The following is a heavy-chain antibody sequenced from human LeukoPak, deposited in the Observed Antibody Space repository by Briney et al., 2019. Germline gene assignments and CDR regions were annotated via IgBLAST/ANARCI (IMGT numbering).Heavy chain of an antibody. V-gene: IGHV3-53*01. CDR2: IYSGGST. Sequence: GGSLRLSCAASGFTVSSSYMSWVRQAPGKGLEWVSVIYSGGSTYYADSVKGRFTISRDNSKNTLYLQMNSLRAEDTAVYYCARELSSSLTNWFDPWGQGTLVTVSS. D-gene: IGHD6-13*01. CDR3: ARELSSSLTNWFDP. CDR1: GFTVSSSY. J-gene: IGHJ5*02.